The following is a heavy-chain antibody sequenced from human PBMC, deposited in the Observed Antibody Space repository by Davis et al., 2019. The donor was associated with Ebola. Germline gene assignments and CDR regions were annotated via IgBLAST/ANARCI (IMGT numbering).Heavy chain of an antibody. CDR3: ARGGTATWRNYYYYMDV. Sequence: PSETLSLTCTVSGGSISSSSYYWSWIRQPPGKGLEWIGYIYYSGSTNYNPSLKSRVTISVDTSKNQFSLKLSSVTAADTAVYYCARGGTATWRNYYYYMDVWGKGTTVTVSS. V-gene: IGHV4-61*01. J-gene: IGHJ6*03. CDR2: IYYSGST. CDR1: GGSISSSSYY.